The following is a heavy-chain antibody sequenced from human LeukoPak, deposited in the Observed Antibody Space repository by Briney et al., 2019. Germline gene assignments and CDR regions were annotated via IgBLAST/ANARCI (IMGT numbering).Heavy chain of an antibody. CDR2: VRPYNGDT. CDR1: GYTFTSYG. CDR3: ARYSGYDYVGSEEFDY. D-gene: IGHD5-12*01. J-gene: IGHJ4*02. V-gene: IGHV1-18*01. Sequence: ASVKVSCKASGYTFTSYGIAWLRQAPGQGLQWMGWVRPYNGDTRNEQSLQGRVTMTTDTSTSTAYMELRSLRSDDTAVYYCARYSGYDYVGSEEFDYWGQGTLVTVSS.